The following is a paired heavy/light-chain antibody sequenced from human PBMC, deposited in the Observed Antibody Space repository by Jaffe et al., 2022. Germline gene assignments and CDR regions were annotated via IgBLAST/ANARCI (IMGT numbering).Heavy chain of an antibody. J-gene: IGHJ5*02. D-gene: IGHD3-10*01. CDR2: IYHSGST. CDR3: AREGRLTLVRGVLNWFDP. V-gene: IGHV4-38-2*02. Sequence: QVQLQESGPGLVKPSETLSLTCAVSGYSISSGYYWGWIRQPPGKGLEWIGSIYHSGSTSYNPSLKSRVTISVDTSKNQLSLKLSSVTAADTAVYYCAREGRLTLVRGVLNWFDPWGQGTLVTVSS. CDR1: GYSISSGYY.
Light chain of an antibody. J-gene: IGLJ3*02. CDR1: SSNIGNNY. V-gene: IGLV1-51*02. CDR2: END. CDR3: GTWDSSLSAGRV. Sequence: QSVLTQPPSVSAAPGQKVTISCSGSSSNIGNNYVSWYQQLPGTAPKLLIYENDKRPSGIPDRFSGSKSGTSATLGITGLQTGDEADYYCGTWDSSLSAGRVFGGGTKLTVL.